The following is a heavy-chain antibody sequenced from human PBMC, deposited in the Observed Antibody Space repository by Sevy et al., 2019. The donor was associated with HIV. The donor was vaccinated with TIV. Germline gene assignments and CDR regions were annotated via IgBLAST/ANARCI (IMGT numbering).Heavy chain of an antibody. V-gene: IGHV4-59*01. CDR2: IHYSGFT. J-gene: IGHJ3*02. CDR3: ARNPISAYVSFFPVFDI. D-gene: IGHD5-12*01. Sequence: SETLSLTCTVSDDSIRNYYWSWIRQAPGKGLEWIGYIHYSGFTNFNPSLKSRVTISLDTSKNQFSLGLISVTAADTAQYYCARNPISAYVSFFPVFDIWGQGTTVTVSS. CDR1: DDSIRNYY.